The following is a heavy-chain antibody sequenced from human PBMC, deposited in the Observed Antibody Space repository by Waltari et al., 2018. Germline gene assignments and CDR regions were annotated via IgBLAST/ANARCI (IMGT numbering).Heavy chain of an antibody. J-gene: IGHJ6*02. Sequence: QVQLVQSGAEVKKPGSSVKVSCKASGGTFSSYAISWVRQAPGQGLEWMGGIIPIFGTANYAQKYQGRVTITADESTSTAYMELSSLRSEDTAVYYCARPHMVRGVIIRDYYGMDVWGQGTTVTVSS. D-gene: IGHD3-10*01. CDR2: IIPIFGTA. CDR1: GGTFSSYA. V-gene: IGHV1-69*01. CDR3: ARPHMVRGVIIRDYYGMDV.